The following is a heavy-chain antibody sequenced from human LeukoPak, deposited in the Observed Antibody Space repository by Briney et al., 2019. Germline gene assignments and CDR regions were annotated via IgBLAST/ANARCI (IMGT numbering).Heavy chain of an antibody. J-gene: IGHJ5*02. CDR2: IYHSGST. D-gene: IGHD4-11*01. CDR3: ARITVSWFDP. Sequence: PSETLSLTCAVSGGSVSSDAYSWSWVRQPPGKGLEWIGYIYHSGSTYYNPSLKSRVTISVDTSKNQFSLKLSSVTAADTAVYYCARITVSWFDPWGQGTLVTVSS. CDR1: GGSVSSDAYS. V-gene: IGHV4-30-2*01.